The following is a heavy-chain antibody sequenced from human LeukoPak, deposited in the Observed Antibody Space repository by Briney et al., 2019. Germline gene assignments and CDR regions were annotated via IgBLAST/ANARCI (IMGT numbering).Heavy chain of an antibody. V-gene: IGHV1-2*02. CDR2: INPNSGGT. D-gene: IGHD4-11*01. J-gene: IGHJ6*02. Sequence: GASVKVSCKASGYTFTGYYMHWVRQAPGQGLEWMGWINPNSGGTNYAQKFQGRVTMTRDTSISTAYMELSRLRSDDTAVYYCARDPRYSNYVYYYYYGMDVWGQGTPVTVSS. CDR3: ARDPRYSNYVYYYYYGMDV. CDR1: GYTFTGYY.